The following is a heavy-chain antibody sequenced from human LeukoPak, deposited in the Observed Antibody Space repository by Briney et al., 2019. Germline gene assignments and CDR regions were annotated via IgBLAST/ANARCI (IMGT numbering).Heavy chain of an antibody. J-gene: IGHJ4*02. Sequence: SETLSLTCIVSGGSLINYYWSWIRQPPGKGLEWIGYIYYSGTTTYNPSLTSRVTMSVDTSKNQVSLKLSSVTAADTAVYYCARSRRGYSYGSDQAFDYWGQGTLVTVSS. V-gene: IGHV4-59*01. CDR1: GGSLINYY. CDR3: ARSRRGYSYGSDQAFDY. CDR2: IYYSGTT. D-gene: IGHD5-18*01.